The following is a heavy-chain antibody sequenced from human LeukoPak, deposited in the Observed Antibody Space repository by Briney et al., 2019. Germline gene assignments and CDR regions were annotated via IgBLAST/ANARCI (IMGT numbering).Heavy chain of an antibody. CDR3: AKATVASSSSNWFDP. D-gene: IGHD4-11*01. CDR1: GFPLSSYA. CDR2: ISGSNNST. J-gene: IGHJ5*02. V-gene: IGHV3-23*01. Sequence: GGSLRLSCAASGFPLSSYAMSWVRQAPGKGLEWVSGISGSNNSTYYADSVKGRFTISRDNSKNTLYLLMNSLRAEDAAVYYCAKATVASSSSNWFDPWGQGTLVTVSS.